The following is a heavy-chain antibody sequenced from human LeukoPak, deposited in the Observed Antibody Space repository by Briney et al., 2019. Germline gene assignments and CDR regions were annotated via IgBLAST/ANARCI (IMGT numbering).Heavy chain of an antibody. CDR1: GGSISSYY. CDR2: IYYSGST. D-gene: IGHD6-13*01. CDR3: ARDGGYSSSWYAPSWYFDL. V-gene: IGHV4-59*01. Sequence: SETLSLTCTVSGGSISSYYWRWIRQPPGKGLEWIGYIYYSGSTNYNPSLKSRVTISVDTSKNQYSLKLSSVTAAVTAVYYCARDGGYSSSWYAPSWYFDLWGRGTLVTVSS. J-gene: IGHJ2*01.